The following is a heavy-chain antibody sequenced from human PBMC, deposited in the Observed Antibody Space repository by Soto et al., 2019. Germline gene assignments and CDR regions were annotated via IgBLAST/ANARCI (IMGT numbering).Heavy chain of an antibody. D-gene: IGHD3-10*01. CDR2: FYPGDSNT. Sequence: GESLKISCQVSGYNFNLYWVAWVRQTPGKGLEWIGMFYPGDSNTRYSPSFQGQVTLSVDKSITTAYLQWDSLKASDTGVYYCARRKYGTPSRHFYGVDVWGEGTAVTVSS. CDR3: ARRKYGTPSRHFYGVDV. CDR1: GYNFNLYW. V-gene: IGHV5-51*01. J-gene: IGHJ6*04.